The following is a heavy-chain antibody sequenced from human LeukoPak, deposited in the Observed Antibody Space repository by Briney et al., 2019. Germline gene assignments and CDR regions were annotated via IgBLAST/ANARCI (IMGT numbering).Heavy chain of an antibody. CDR1: GFTFSSYG. CDR2: INRDGTQK. J-gene: IGHJ4*02. V-gene: IGHV3-7*04. Sequence: PGGSLRLSCAASGFTFSSYGMHWVRQAPGKGLEWVAIINRDGTQKYYVDSVKGRFTISRDNAKNSLYLQMNSLRAEDTAVYYCARQGYSGYDYHFDYWGQGTLDTVSS. CDR3: ARQGYSGYDYHFDY. D-gene: IGHD5-12*01.